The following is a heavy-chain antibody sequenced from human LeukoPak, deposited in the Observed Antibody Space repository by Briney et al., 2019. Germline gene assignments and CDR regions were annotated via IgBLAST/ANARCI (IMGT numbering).Heavy chain of an antibody. Sequence: ASVKVSCKASGYTFTGYYMHWVRQAPGQGLEWMGWINLNSGGTNYAQKLQGRVTMTTDTSTSTAYMELRSLRSDDTAVYYCARDGSSGQFDYWGQGTLVTVSS. J-gene: IGHJ4*02. V-gene: IGHV1-2*02. CDR1: GYTFTGYY. D-gene: IGHD3-22*01. CDR2: INLNSGGT. CDR3: ARDGSSGQFDY.